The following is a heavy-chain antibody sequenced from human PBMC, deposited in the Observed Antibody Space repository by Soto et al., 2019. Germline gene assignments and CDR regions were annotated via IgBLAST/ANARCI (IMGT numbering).Heavy chain of an antibody. CDR1: GGSISSYY. CDR2: IYYSGST. CDR3: ARDSSRGHNFFDY. Sequence: PSETLSLTCTVSGGSISSYYWSWIRQPPGKGLEWIGYIYYSGSTNYNPSLKSRVTISVDTSKNQFSLKLSSVTAADTAVYYCARDSSRGHNFFDYWGQGTLVTVSS. J-gene: IGHJ4*02. V-gene: IGHV4-59*01. D-gene: IGHD5-18*01.